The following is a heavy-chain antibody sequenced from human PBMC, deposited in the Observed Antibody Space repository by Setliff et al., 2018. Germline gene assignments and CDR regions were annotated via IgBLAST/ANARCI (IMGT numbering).Heavy chain of an antibody. D-gene: IGHD6-19*01. CDR3: AKDLDSSGWYNYFDY. CDR2: IGTAGDT. CDR1: GFTFSSYD. Sequence: GGSLRLSCAASGFTFSSYDMHWVRQATGKGLEWVSVIGTAGDTYYADSVKGRFTISRDNSKNTLYLQMNSLRAEDTAVYYCAKDLDSSGWYNYFDYWGQGTLVTVSS. V-gene: IGHV3-13*01. J-gene: IGHJ4*02.